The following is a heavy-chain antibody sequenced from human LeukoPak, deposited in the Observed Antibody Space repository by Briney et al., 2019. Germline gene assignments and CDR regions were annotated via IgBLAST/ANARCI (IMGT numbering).Heavy chain of an antibody. Sequence: PSQTLSLTCTVSGGSISGYYWSWVRQPPGKGLEWIGYIYTSGSTNYNPSLKSRVTISVDTSKNQFSLKLSSVTAADTAVYYCARSPVVVPAATDYYYYYYMDVWGKGTTVTVSS. CDR1: GGSISGYY. CDR2: IYTSGST. D-gene: IGHD2-2*01. V-gene: IGHV4-4*09. J-gene: IGHJ6*03. CDR3: ARSPVVVPAATDYYYYYYMDV.